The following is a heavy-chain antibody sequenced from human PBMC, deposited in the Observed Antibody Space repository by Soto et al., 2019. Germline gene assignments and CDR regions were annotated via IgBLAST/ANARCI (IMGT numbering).Heavy chain of an antibody. D-gene: IGHD1-7*01. Sequence: QVQLQESGPGLVRPSQTLSLTCTVSGGSINGRYFWTWIRQHPGEGLEWIGYVYYNGGTYSNPSLKSRVSISVDTFKNQFSLKLRSVTAADTAVYYCARQVEELPDFFDSWGQGTLVTVSS. J-gene: IGHJ4*02. V-gene: IGHV4-31*03. CDR3: ARQVEELPDFFDS. CDR1: GGSINGRYF. CDR2: VYYNGGT.